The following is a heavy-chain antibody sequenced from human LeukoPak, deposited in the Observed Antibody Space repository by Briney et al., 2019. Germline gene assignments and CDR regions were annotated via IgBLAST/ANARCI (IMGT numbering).Heavy chain of an antibody. CDR2: IYSGGST. CDR3: ARGVYYYDSSGSY. CDR1: GFTVSSKY. J-gene: IGHJ4*02. D-gene: IGHD3-22*01. Sequence: PGGSLRLSCAASGFTVSSKYMTWVRQAPGKGLEWVSVIYSGGSTYYADSVKGRFTISRDNSKNTLYLQMNSLRAEDTAVYYCARGVYYYDSSGSYWGQGTLVTVSS. V-gene: IGHV3-53*01.